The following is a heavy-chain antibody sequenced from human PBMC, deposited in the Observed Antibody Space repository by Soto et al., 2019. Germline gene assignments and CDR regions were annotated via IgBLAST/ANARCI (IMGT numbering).Heavy chain of an antibody. CDR1: GGSISSGDYY. V-gene: IGHV4-30-4*01. J-gene: IGHJ4*02. CDR3: AKSEFGGNSVAFDY. Sequence: LSLTCTVSGGSISSGDYYWSWIRQPPGKGLEWIGYIYYSGSTYYNPSLKSRVTISVDTSKNQFSLKLSSVTAADTAVYYCAKSEFGGNSVAFDYWGQGTLVTVSS. CDR2: IYYSGST. D-gene: IGHD2-21*02.